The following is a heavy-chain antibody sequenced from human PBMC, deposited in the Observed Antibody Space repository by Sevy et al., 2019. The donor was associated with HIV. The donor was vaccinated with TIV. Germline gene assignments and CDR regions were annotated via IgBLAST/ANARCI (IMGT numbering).Heavy chain of an antibody. CDR2: ISWNSGSI. CDR3: AKDLFKGGYDFWSGYFSYYYGMDV. Sequence: GGSLRLSCAASGLTFDDYAMHWVRQAPGKGLEWVSGISWNSGSIGYADSVKGRFTISRDNAKNSLYLQMNSLRAEDTALYYCAKDLFKGGYDFWSGYFSYYYGMDVWGQGTTVTVSS. V-gene: IGHV3-9*01. D-gene: IGHD3-3*01. J-gene: IGHJ6*02. CDR1: GLTFDDYA.